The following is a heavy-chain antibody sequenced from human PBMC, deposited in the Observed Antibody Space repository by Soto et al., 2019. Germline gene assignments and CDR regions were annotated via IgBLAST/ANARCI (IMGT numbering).Heavy chain of an antibody. CDR3: ARKMDYYYDSSGHSLRSFHX. V-gene: IGHV5-51*01. D-gene: IGHD3-22*01. CDR1: GYTFSNYW. CDR2: IYHADSDT. J-gene: IGHJ3*02. Sequence: GESLKSSCEGSGYTFSNYWVGWVRQMPGKGLELMVIIYHADSDTRYSPSFQGQVTISADKSIITAYLQWSSLKASDTAMYFCARKMDYYYDSSGHSLRSFHXWGQATMLTVS.